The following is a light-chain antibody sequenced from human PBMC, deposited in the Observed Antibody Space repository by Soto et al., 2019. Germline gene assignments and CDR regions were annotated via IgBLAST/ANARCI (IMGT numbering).Light chain of an antibody. CDR3: QQYMSYS. CDR2: DIS. V-gene: IGKV3-15*01. Sequence: EVVVTQSPDTLSLSPGERATLSCRASQTVSRNLAWYQQRPGQAPRLLIYDISNRATGVPARFSGSGSETEFTLTISSLQPDDFATYYCQQYMSYSFGQGTKVDIK. J-gene: IGKJ1*01. CDR1: QTVSRN.